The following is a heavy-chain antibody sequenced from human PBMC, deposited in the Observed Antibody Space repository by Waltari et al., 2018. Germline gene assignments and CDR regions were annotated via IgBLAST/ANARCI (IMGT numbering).Heavy chain of an antibody. CDR1: GGTFSSYA. CDR2: IIPIFGTA. D-gene: IGHD4-17*01. Sequence: QVQLVQSGAEVKKPGSSVKVSCKASGGTFSSYAISWVRQAPGQGLEWMGGIIPIFGTANYAQKFQGRVTITADESTSTAYMELSSLRSEDTAVYYCARTPPPYGDYYYYGMDVWGQGTTVTVSS. CDR3: ARTPPPYGDYYYYGMDV. J-gene: IGHJ6*02. V-gene: IGHV1-69*13.